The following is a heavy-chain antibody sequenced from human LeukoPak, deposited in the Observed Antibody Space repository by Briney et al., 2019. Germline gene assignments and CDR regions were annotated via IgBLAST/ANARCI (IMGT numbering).Heavy chain of an antibody. CDR2: IWYDGSNK. V-gene: IGHV3-33*08. J-gene: IGHJ6*02. Sequence: GGSLRLSCAASGFTFSTSAMTWVRQAPGKGLEWVAVIWYDGSNKYYADSVKGRFTISRDNSKNTLYLQMNSLRAEDTAVYYCARTVTYYYGMDVWGQGTTVTVSS. D-gene: IGHD4-17*01. CDR1: GFTFSTSA. CDR3: ARTVTYYYGMDV.